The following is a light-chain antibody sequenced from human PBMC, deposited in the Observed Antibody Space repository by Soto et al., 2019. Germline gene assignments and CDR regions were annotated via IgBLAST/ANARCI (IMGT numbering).Light chain of an antibody. V-gene: IGLV2-8*01. J-gene: IGLJ1*01. CDR1: SSDVGGYNY. CDR3: SSYAGSNNFEV. Sequence: QSALTQPPSASGSPGQSVTISCTGTSSDVGGYNYVSWYQQHPGKAPKLMIYEVSKRPSGVPDRFSGSKSGNTASLTVSGLQAEDEADSYCSSYAGSNNFEVFGTGTKLTVL. CDR2: EVS.